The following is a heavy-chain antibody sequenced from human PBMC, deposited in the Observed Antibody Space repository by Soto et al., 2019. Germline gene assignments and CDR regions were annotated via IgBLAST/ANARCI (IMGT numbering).Heavy chain of an antibody. CDR3: ARDRGYSYGATYYYDSSGYTLPYYFDY. CDR1: GGTFSSYA. V-gene: IGHV1-69*13. D-gene: IGHD3-22*01. J-gene: IGHJ4*02. CDR2: IIPIFGTA. Sequence: SVKVSCKASGGTFSSYAISWVRQAPGQGLEWMGGIIPIFGTANYAQKFQGRVTITADESTSTAYMELSSLRSEDTAVYYCARDRGYSYGATYYYDSSGYTLPYYFDYWGQGTLVTVSS.